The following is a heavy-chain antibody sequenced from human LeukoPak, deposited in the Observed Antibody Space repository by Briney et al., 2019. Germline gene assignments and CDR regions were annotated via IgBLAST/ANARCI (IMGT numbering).Heavy chain of an antibody. V-gene: IGHV3-23*01. D-gene: IGHD5-18*01. CDR2: NSGSGGST. CDR1: IFTFSSYA. J-gene: IGHJ4*02. CDR3: AKEGPGYSEGYGVYDY. Sequence: GGSLSLSCAASIFTFSSYAMSWVRHSPGKGREWGSANSGSGGSTYYAHSVEGRFTIRSANSKDNVYQPLNRLRAGDTAVYYCAKEGPGYSEGYGVYDYWGQGTLVTVSS.